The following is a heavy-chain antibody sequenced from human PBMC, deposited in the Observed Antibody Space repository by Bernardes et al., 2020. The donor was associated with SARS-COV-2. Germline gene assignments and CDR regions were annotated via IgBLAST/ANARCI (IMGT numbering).Heavy chain of an antibody. J-gene: IGHJ4*02. CDR2: ISPSGGST. V-gene: IGHV3-23*01. Sequence: GGSLRLSCAASGFTFPSYAMNWVRQAPGKGLEWVSGISPSGGSTYYADSVKGRVTISRDNSKNTLFLQMDSLRAEDTAVYYCARIDDVTGRDYWGQGTLVTVSS. CDR3: ARIDDVTGRDY. CDR1: GFTFPSYA. D-gene: IGHD3-9*01.